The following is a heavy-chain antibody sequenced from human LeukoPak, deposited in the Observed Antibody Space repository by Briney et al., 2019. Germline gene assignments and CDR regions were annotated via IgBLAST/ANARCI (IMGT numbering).Heavy chain of an antibody. V-gene: IGHV3-21*01. CDR3: AGEGRGAAAVYFDY. J-gene: IGHJ4*02. CDR1: GFTFSSYS. CDR2: ISSSSSYI. D-gene: IGHD6-25*01. Sequence: PGGSLRLSCAASGFTFSSYSMNWVRQAPGKGLEWVSSISSSSSYIYYADSVKGRFTISRDNAKNSLYLQMNSLRAEDTAVYYCAGEGRGAAAVYFDYWGQGTLVTVSS.